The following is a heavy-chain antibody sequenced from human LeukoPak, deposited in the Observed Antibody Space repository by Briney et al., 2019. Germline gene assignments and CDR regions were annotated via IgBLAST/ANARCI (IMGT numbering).Heavy chain of an antibody. CDR2: IYHSGST. V-gene: IGHV4-38-2*01. J-gene: IGHJ4*02. Sequence: SETLSLTCAVSGYSISSGYYWGWIRQPPGKGLEWIGSIYHSGSTYYNPSLKSRVTISVDTSKNQFSLKLSAVAAADTAVYYWARGKGGSGVDWGQGTLVTVSS. D-gene: IGHD3-10*01. CDR3: ARGKGGSGVD. CDR1: GYSISSGYY.